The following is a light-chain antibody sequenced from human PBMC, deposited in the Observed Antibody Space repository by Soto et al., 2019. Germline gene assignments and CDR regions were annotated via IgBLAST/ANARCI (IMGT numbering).Light chain of an antibody. CDR1: RSDVGAYNY. V-gene: IGLV2-14*01. CDR2: EVT. CDR3: TSYTSSSLPYV. J-gene: IGLJ1*01. Sequence: SVLTQPASVSGSPGQSITISCTGTRSDVGAYNYVSWYQQHPGKAPKLMIYEVTNRPSGVTNRFSGSKSGNTASLTISGLQAEDVPDYYCTSYTSSSLPYVFGTGTKVTVL.